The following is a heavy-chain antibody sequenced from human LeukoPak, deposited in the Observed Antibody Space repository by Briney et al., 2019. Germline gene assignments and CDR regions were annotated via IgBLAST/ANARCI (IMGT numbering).Heavy chain of an antibody. CDR2: IYSGGST. J-gene: IGHJ5*02. CDR3: ARSSPLYYDSSGKEFDP. V-gene: IGHV3-66*01. CDR1: GFTVSSNY. Sequence: GGSLRLSCAASGFTVSSNYMSWVRQAPGKGLEWVSGIYSGGSTYYADSVKGRFTISRDNSKNTLYLQMNSLRAEDTAVYYCARSSPLYYDSSGKEFDPWGQGTLVTVSS. D-gene: IGHD3-22*01.